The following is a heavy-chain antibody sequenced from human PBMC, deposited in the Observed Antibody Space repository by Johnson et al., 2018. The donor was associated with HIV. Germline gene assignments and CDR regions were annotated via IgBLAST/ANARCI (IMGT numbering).Heavy chain of an antibody. Sequence: MKLVESGGGLVQPGGSLRLSCAASGFTFSSYAMNWVRQAPGKGLEWVSAISDSGGSTYFADSVKGRFTISRDDSKNTLYLQMHSLRAEDTAVYYCAKDGPGGAFDIWGQGTMVTVSS. CDR3: AKDGPGGAFDI. D-gene: IGHD3-10*01. J-gene: IGHJ3*02. CDR1: GFTFSSYA. V-gene: IGHV3-23*04. CDR2: ISDSGGST.